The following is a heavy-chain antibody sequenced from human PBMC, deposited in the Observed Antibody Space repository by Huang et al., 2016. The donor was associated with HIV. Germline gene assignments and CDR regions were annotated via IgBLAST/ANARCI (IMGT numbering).Heavy chain of an antibody. J-gene: IGHJ4*02. CDR2: LKPTSGKT. Sequence: QVQLVQSGPEVKKPGASVKVSCQTSGYIFSNYDINWVRQAPGQGLQWMGWLKPTSGKTAYGQNFQGRVTLTRSTSTGAAYMVLNSLTSQDTAVYYCARLTSGWYQDYWGQGTLVTVSS. D-gene: IGHD6-19*01. CDR3: ARLTSGWYQDY. V-gene: IGHV1-8*01. CDR1: GYIFSNYD.